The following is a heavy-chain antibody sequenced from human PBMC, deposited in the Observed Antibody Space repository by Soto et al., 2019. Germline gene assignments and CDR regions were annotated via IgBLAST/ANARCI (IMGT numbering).Heavy chain of an antibody. J-gene: IGHJ4*02. D-gene: IGHD1-26*01. CDR2: VIPILGQP. CDR1: GGIFSSYA. Sequence: QVQLVQSGAEVKKPGSSVKVSCKASGGIFSSYAISWLRQAPGQGLEWMGAVIPILGQPYYAPTFQDRVTITADDSTRTAYMELSSLRSDDTAVYFCARVCGVGAPPGADFWGQGTLVTVSS. V-gene: IGHV1-69*01. CDR3: ARVCGVGAPPGADF.